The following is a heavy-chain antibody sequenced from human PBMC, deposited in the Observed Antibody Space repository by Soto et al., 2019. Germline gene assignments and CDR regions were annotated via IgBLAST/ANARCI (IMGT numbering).Heavy chain of an antibody. D-gene: IGHD3-3*01. Sequence: ASVKVSCKXSGYTFTVYYMHWVRQAPGQGLEWMGWINPKSGGTMYPQKFQGRVTMTWDTSISTAYMALTRLRSDDTAVYYCARDLAKGGWSAGFDYWGQGTLVTVSS. CDR1: GYTFTVYY. CDR2: INPKSGGT. V-gene: IGHV1-2*02. CDR3: ARDLAKGGWSAGFDY. J-gene: IGHJ4*02.